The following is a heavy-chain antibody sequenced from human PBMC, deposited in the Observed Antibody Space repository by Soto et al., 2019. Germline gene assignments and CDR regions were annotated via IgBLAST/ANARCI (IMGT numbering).Heavy chain of an antibody. J-gene: IGHJ4*02. Sequence: GGSQRLSCAASGFTFTNYAMSWVRQAPGKGLEWVSAISGGGGATYYADSVKGRFTISRDNSKSTLYLQMNSLRAEDTAVYYCAKDYYDSRGYSLYWGQGTLVTVSS. CDR2: ISGGGGAT. V-gene: IGHV3-23*01. CDR3: AKDYYDSRGYSLY. D-gene: IGHD3-22*01. CDR1: GFTFTNYA.